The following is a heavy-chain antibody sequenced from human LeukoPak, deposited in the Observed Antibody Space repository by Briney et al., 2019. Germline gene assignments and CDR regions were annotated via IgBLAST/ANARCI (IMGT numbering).Heavy chain of an antibody. CDR3: ARGYSSGYYADY. CDR2: IIPIFGTA. J-gene: IGHJ4*02. V-gene: IGHV1-69*13. Sequence: GASVEVSCKASGGTFSSYAISWVRQAPGQGLEWMGGIIPIFGTANYAQKFQGRVTITADGSTSTAYMELSSLRSEDTAVYYCARGYSSGYYADYWGQGTLVTVSS. D-gene: IGHD3-22*01. CDR1: GGTFSSYA.